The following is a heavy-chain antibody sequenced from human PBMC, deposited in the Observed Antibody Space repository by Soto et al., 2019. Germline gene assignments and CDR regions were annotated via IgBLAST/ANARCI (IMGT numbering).Heavy chain of an antibody. J-gene: IGHJ4*02. V-gene: IGHV3-23*01. D-gene: IGHD3-22*01. CDR2: VSGSGGTT. CDR1: GFTFSSYA. Sequence: HPGGSLRLSCAASGFTFSSYAMSWVRQAPGKGLEWVSAVSGSGGTTYYADSVKGRFTISRDNSKNTVYLQMNSLRVEDTAVYYSAKWYYYDSRPRKYFDYWGQGTLVTVSS. CDR3: AKWYYYDSRPRKYFDY.